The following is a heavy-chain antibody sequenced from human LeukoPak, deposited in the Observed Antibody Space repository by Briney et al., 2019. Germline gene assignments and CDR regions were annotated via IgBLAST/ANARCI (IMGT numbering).Heavy chain of an antibody. Sequence: PGGSLRLSCAASGFTFSSYAMSWVRQAPGKGLEWVSGISGSGGNTYYADSVKGRFTISRDNSKNTLYLQMNSLRAEDTAVYYCASGSGSYRTPYYYMDVWGKGTTVTVSS. J-gene: IGHJ6*03. CDR1: GFTFSSYA. CDR2: ISGSGGNT. D-gene: IGHD3-10*01. CDR3: ASGSGSYRTPYYYMDV. V-gene: IGHV3-23*01.